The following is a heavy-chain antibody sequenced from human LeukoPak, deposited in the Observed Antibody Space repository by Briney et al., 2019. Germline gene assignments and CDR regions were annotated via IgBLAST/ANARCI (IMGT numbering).Heavy chain of an antibody. V-gene: IGHV3-74*01. J-gene: IGHJ4*02. Sequence: GGSLRLSCTTSGFIFRTYWMHWVRRDPGKGLVWVSRISNDGRNINYADSVKGRFTISRDNAKNTLYLQMNSLRAEGTAIYYCTRDNLEWGSVFDYWGQGALVTVSS. CDR1: GFIFRTYW. CDR2: ISNDGRNI. D-gene: IGHD3-16*01. CDR3: TRDNLEWGSVFDY.